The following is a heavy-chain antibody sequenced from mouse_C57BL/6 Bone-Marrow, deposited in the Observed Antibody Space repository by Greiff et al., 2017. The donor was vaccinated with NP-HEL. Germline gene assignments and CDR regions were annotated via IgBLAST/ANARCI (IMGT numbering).Heavy chain of an antibody. CDR1: GFTFSDYG. Sequence: EVQLVESGGGLVKPGGSLKLSCAASGFTFSDYGMYWVRQAPEKGLEWVAYISSGSGTIYYAATVKGRFTISRNNAKNTLFLQMTGLRSEDPAMYYCARSGGYGAWFAYWGQGTLVTVSA. V-gene: IGHV5-17*01. CDR2: ISSGSGTI. J-gene: IGHJ3*01. D-gene: IGHD1-1*02. CDR3: ARSGGYGAWFAY.